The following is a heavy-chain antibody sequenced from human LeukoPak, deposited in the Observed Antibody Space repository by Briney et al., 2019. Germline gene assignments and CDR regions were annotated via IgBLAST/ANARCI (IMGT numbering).Heavy chain of an antibody. D-gene: IGHD2-2*01. V-gene: IGHV3-53*01. CDR1: GFTVSSNY. J-gene: IGHJ4*02. CDR3: ARGGYCSSTSCYYFDY. CDR2: IYSGGST. Sequence: GGSLRLSCAASGFTVSSNYMSWVRQAPGKGLEWVSIIYSGGSTYYADSVKGRVTISRDNSRNTLFLQMNSLRAEDTAVYYCARGGYCSSTSCYYFDYWGQGTLVTVSS.